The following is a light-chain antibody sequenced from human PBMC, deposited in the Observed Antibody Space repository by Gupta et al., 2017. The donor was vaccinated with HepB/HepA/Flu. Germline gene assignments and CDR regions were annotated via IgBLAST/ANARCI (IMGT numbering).Light chain of an antibody. V-gene: IGLV2-14*01. CDR1: NSDY. Sequence: QSALAQPASVSGSPGQSLTISCTGTNSDYVSWYQQYPGKAPKLLLYNVFDRPSGVAHRFSGSKSGNTTSLTISGLQAEDEANYYCSSYTFTNALGVFGGGTHLTVL. CDR2: NVF. CDR3: SSYTFTNALGV. J-gene: IGLJ3*02.